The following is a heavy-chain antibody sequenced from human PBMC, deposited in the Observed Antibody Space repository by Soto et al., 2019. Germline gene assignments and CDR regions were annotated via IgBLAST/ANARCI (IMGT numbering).Heavy chain of an antibody. CDR3: ARDSSPSTSGYFAY. J-gene: IGHJ4*01. Sequence: QVQLVQSGAEVKKPGASVKVSCKATGYTFNSYGFGWVRQAPGQGLEWMGWISAYNGKTNYAQKFQGRVTMTTDTSTSTAYMEVRSLGSDDTAVYYCARDSSPSTSGYFAYWGQGTLVTVSP. CDR1: GYTFNSYG. CDR2: ISAYNGKT. V-gene: IGHV1-18*01. D-gene: IGHD2-2*01.